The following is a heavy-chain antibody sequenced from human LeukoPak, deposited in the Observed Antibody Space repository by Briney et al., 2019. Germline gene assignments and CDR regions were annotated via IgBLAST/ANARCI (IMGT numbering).Heavy chain of an antibody. CDR3: ARADMATISFDY. CDR2: ISSSSSYI. Sequence: PGGSLRLSCAASGFTFNNYNMNWVRQAPGKGLEWVSSISSSSSYIYYADSVKGRFTISRDNAKNSLYLQMNSLSAEDTAVYYRARADMATISFDYWGQGTLVTVSS. CDR1: GFTFNNYN. D-gene: IGHD5-24*01. J-gene: IGHJ4*02. V-gene: IGHV3-21*01.